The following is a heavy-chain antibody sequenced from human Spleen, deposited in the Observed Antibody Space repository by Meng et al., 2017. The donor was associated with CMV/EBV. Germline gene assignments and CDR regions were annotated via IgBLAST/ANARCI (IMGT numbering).Heavy chain of an antibody. Sequence: SCAASGFTFSSYAMSWVRQAPGKGLEWVSIISGSGSSTYYADSVKGRFTISRDNSKNTLYLQMNSLRGEDTAVYYCATQKATAGTATWGQGTLVTVSS. D-gene: IGHD6-13*01. CDR3: ATQKATAGTAT. CDR2: ISGSGSST. CDR1: GFTFSSYA. J-gene: IGHJ4*02. V-gene: IGHV3-23*01.